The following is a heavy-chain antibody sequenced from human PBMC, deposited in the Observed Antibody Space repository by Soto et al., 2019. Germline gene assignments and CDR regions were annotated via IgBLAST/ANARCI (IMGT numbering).Heavy chain of an antibody. J-gene: IGHJ6*03. CDR2: FDPEDAET. CDR1: GYTLTELS. Sequence: ASVKVSCKVSGYTLTELSMHWVRQAPGKGLEWMTGFDPEDAETIYAQNIRGRVTMTEDTSTDTAYMELSSLRSEDTAVYYCATGRYTSGRWSGYYYYMDVWGKGTTVTVSS. CDR3: ATGRYTSGRWSGYYYYMDV. D-gene: IGHD6-19*01. V-gene: IGHV1-24*01.